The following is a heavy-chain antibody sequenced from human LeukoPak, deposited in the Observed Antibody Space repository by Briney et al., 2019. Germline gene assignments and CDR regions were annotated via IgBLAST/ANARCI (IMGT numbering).Heavy chain of an antibody. CDR2: IYSGGDT. V-gene: IGHV3-66*01. J-gene: IGHJ4*02. D-gene: IGHD6-19*01. Sequence: GGSLRLSCAASGFTFDDYAMHWVRQAPGKGLEWVSVIYSGGDTYYADSVKGRFTISRDNSKNMIYLEMTSLKAEDTAVYYCAKERNLEIAVAGTIFDYWGQGTLVTVSS. CDR1: GFTFDDYA. CDR3: AKERNLEIAVAGTIFDY.